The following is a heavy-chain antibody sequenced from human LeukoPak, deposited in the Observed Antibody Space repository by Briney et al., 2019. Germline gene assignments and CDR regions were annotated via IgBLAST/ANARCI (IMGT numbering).Heavy chain of an antibody. D-gene: IGHD2-15*01. CDR2: IYYSGST. V-gene: IGHV4-30-4*08. CDR1: GGSISSGDYY. J-gene: IGHJ4*02. CDR3: ARIYCSGGSCYPDY. Sequence: PSETLSLTCTVSGGSISSGDYYWSWIRQPPGKGLEWIGYIYYSGSTYYNPSLKSRVTISVDTSKNQFSLKLSSVTAADTAVYYCARIYCSGGSCYPDYWGQGTLVTVSS.